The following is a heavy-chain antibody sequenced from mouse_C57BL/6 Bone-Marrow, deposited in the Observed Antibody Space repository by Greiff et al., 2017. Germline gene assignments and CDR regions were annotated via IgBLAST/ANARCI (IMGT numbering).Heavy chain of an antibody. CDR2: SSNKANDYTT. J-gene: IGHJ3*01. CDR1: GFTFSDFY. Sequence: EVMLVESGGGLVQSGRSLRLSCATSGFTFSDFYMEWVRQAPGKGLEWIAASSNKANDYTTEYNASVKGRFIVSRDTSQSILYLRMNALGAEDTYIYCCARDAGLGGFADWGQGTMVTVSA. D-gene: IGHD1-2*01. V-gene: IGHV7-1*01. CDR3: ARDAGLGGFAD.